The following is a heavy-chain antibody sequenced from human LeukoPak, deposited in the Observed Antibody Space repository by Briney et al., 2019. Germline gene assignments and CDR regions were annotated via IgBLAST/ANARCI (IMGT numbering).Heavy chain of an antibody. Sequence: SETLSLTCTVSGGSISSSSYYWGWIRQPPGMGLEWIGSIYYSGSTHYNPSLKSRVTISVDTSKNQFSLKLSSVTAADTAVYYCAREVVAAAGTVDYWGQGTLVTVSS. CDR1: GGSISSSSYY. J-gene: IGHJ4*02. V-gene: IGHV4-39*07. D-gene: IGHD6-13*01. CDR2: IYYSGST. CDR3: AREVVAAAGTVDY.